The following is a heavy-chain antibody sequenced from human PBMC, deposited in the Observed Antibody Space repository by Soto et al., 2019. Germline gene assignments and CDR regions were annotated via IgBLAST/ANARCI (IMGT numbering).Heavy chain of an antibody. Sequence: SETLSLTCTVSGCSISSYYWSWIRQPPGKGLEWIGYIYYSGSTNYNPSLKSRVTISVDTSKNQFSLKLSSVTAADTAVYYCARANYGDYGYGMDVWGQGTTVTVSS. D-gene: IGHD4-17*01. CDR3: ARANYGDYGYGMDV. V-gene: IGHV4-59*08. CDR2: IYYSGST. J-gene: IGHJ6*02. CDR1: GCSISSYY.